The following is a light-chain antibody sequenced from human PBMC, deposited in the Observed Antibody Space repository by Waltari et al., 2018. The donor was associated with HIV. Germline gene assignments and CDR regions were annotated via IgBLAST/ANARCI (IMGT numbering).Light chain of an antibody. CDR1: STHIGSTI. Sequence: QSVLTQPPSVSGTPGPNVTIPCSGSSTHIGSTIVNWYQQVPEEAPKLLTYSKDQRPSGVPDRCSGSKSGTSASLAISGLQSADEADYYCAAWDDSLNGMFGGGTKLTV. CDR2: SKD. V-gene: IGLV1-44*01. J-gene: IGLJ3*02. CDR3: AAWDDSLNGM.